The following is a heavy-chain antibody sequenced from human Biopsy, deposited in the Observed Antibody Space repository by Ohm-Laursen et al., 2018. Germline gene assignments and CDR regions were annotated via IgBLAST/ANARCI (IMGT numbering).Heavy chain of an antibody. J-gene: IGHJ6*02. Sequence: SLRLSCAASGFKFDNYGMNWVRQAPGKGLEWVAVIWYDGSDKYYGDSVKGRFTISRDNAKNTVDLQMNSLRAEDTAVYYCARDGRGYNCQYYYGMDVWGQGTAVTVSS. CDR2: IWYDGSDK. CDR3: ARDGRGYNCQYYYGMDV. D-gene: IGHD1-1*01. CDR1: GFKFDNYG. V-gene: IGHV3-33*01.